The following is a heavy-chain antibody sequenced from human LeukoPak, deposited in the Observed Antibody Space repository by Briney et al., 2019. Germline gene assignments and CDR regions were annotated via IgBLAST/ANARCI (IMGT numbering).Heavy chain of an antibody. Sequence: ASVTVSFKASGYTFTIYYMHWVRQAPGQGLEWMGIINPSGGSTSYAQKFQGRVTMTRDTSTSTVYMELSSLRSEDTAVYYCARDNWNYDFDYWGQGTLVTVSS. D-gene: IGHD1-7*01. V-gene: IGHV1-46*01. CDR1: GYTFTIYY. CDR3: ARDNWNYDFDY. CDR2: INPSGGST. J-gene: IGHJ4*02.